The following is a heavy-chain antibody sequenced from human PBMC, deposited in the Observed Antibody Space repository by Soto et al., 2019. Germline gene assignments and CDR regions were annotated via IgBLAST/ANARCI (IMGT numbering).Heavy chain of an antibody. CDR1: GGSFSGYY. CDR3: ARVLRYFDWLLADNWFDP. V-gene: IGHV4-34*01. Sequence: SETLSLTCAVYGGSFSGYYWSWIRQPPGKGLEWIGEINHSGSTNYNPSLKSRVTISVDTSKNQFSLKLSSVTAADTAVYYCARVLRYFDWLLADNWFDPWGQGTLVTVSS. D-gene: IGHD3-9*01. J-gene: IGHJ5*02. CDR2: INHSGST.